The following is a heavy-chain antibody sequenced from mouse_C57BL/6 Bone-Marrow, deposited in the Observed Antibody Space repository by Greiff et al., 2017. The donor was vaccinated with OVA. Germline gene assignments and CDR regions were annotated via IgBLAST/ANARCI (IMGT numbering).Heavy chain of an antibody. V-gene: IGHV1-54*01. CDR3: ARRVWSFDY. D-gene: IGHD2-10*02. J-gene: IGHJ2*01. Sequence: QVQLKESGAELVRPGTSVKVSCKASGYAFTNYLIEWVKQRPGQGLEWIGVINPGSGGTNYNEKFKGKATLTADKSSSTAYMQLSSLTSEDSAVYFCARRVWSFDYWGQGTTLTVSS. CDR1: GYAFTNYL. CDR2: INPGSGGT.